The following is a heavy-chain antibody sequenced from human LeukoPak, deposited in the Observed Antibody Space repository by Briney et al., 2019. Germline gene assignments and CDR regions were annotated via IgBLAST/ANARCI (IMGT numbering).Heavy chain of an antibody. J-gene: IGHJ3*02. CDR3: ARVPGLRYCSSTSCTHDAFDI. CDR2: ISAYNGNT. D-gene: IGHD2-2*01. Sequence: ASVKVSCKASGYTFTSYGTSWVRQAPGQGLEWMGWISAYNGNTNYAQKLQGRVTMTTDTSTSTAYMELRSLRSDDTAVYYCARVPGLRYCSSTSCTHDAFDIRGQGTMVTVSS. V-gene: IGHV1-18*01. CDR1: GYTFTSYG.